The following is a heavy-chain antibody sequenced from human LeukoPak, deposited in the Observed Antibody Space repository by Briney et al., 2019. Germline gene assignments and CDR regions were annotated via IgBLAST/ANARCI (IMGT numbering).Heavy chain of an antibody. CDR1: GYTFTSYY. V-gene: IGHV1-46*01. CDR3: ARDGLYYDFWSGFDY. Sequence: ASVKVSCKASGYTFTSYYMHWVRQAPGQGLERMGIINPSGGSTSYAQKFQGRVTMTRDMSTSTAYMELRSLRSDDTAVYYCARDGLYYDFWSGFDYWGQGTLVTVSS. J-gene: IGHJ4*02. D-gene: IGHD3-3*01. CDR2: INPSGGST.